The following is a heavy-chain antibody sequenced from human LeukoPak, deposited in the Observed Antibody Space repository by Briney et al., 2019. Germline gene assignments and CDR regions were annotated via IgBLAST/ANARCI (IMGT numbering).Heavy chain of an antibody. J-gene: IGHJ3*02. V-gene: IGHV3-23*01. Sequence: GGSLRLSCAASGFTFSSYGMSWVRQAPGKGLEWVSGISGSGDSTSYADSVKGRFTISRDNSKNSLYLQMNSLRAEDTAVYYCARDHSGYSYGSWAFDIWGQGTMVTVSS. D-gene: IGHD5-18*01. CDR2: ISGSGDST. CDR1: GFTFSSYG. CDR3: ARDHSGYSYGSWAFDI.